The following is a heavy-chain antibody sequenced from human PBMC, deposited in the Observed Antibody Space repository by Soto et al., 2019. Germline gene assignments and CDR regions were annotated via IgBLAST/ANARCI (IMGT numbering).Heavy chain of an antibody. D-gene: IGHD2-2*02. Sequence: DSGRVACKASGYTVTSYGISWVRQAPGQGLEWMGWISAYNGNTNYAQKLQGRVTMTTDTSTSTAYMELRSLRSDDTAVYYCARDRDIVVVPAAISNYYYGMDVWGQGTTVTV. V-gene: IGHV1-18*04. CDR3: ARDRDIVVVPAAISNYYYGMDV. J-gene: IGHJ6*02. CDR2: ISAYNGNT. CDR1: GYTVTSYG.